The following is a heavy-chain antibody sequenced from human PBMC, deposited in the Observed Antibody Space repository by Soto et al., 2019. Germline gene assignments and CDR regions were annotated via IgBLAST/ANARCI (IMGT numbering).Heavy chain of an antibody. D-gene: IGHD6-6*01. CDR2: IYYSGST. Sequence: QVQLQESGPGLVKPSQTLSLTCTVSGGSISSGGYYWSWIRQHPGKGLEWIGYIYYSGSTYYNPSLKSRVTRSVDTSKNKFSLKLISVTAADTAVYYCARDLGEQLGCFDPWGQGTLVTVSS. CDR3: ARDLGEQLGCFDP. CDR1: GGSISSGGYY. V-gene: IGHV4-31*03. J-gene: IGHJ5*02.